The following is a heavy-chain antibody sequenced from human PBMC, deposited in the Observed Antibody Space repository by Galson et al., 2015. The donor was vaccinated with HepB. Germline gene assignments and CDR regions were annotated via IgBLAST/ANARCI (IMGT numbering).Heavy chain of an antibody. CDR2: IIPIFGTA. CDR1: GGTFSSYA. Sequence: SVKVSCKASGGTFSSYAISWVRQAPGQGLEWMGGIIPIFGTANYAQKFQGRVTITADESTSTAYMELSSLRSEDTAVYYCASLRHDYGDHTEDDYWGQGTLVTVSS. CDR3: ASLRHDYGDHTEDDY. J-gene: IGHJ4*02. D-gene: IGHD4-17*01. V-gene: IGHV1-69*13.